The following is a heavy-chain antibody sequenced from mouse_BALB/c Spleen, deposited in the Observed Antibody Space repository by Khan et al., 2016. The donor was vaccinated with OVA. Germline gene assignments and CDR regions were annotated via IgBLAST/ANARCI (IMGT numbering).Heavy chain of an antibody. J-gene: IGHJ3*01. Sequence: QVQLKQSGPGLVQPSQSLSITCTVSGFSLTTYGVHWVRQSPGKGLEWLGLIWSGGNTDYNAAFISRLSITKDNSKSQVFFKMNSLQADDTAMSYCARNSYMYDFTYWGQGTLVTVSA. CDR2: IWSGGNT. CDR3: ARNSYMYDFTY. V-gene: IGHV2-2*01. D-gene: IGHD2-14*01. CDR1: GFSLTTYG.